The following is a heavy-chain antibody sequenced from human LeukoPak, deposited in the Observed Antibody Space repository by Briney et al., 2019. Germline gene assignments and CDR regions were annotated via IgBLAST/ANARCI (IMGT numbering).Heavy chain of an antibody. J-gene: IGHJ6*02. CDR2: INHSGST. CDR3: ARSSSGFGFNLGGLFTTDYYYYGMDV. Sequence: SETLSLTCALYGGSFSGYYWSWVRQPPGKGLEWIGEINHSGSTNFNPPLKSRVTISVDTFKKQFSLKLNSVTPADTAVYYCARSSSGFGFNLGGLFTTDYYYYGMDVWGQGTTVTVS. V-gene: IGHV4-34*01. D-gene: IGHD3-16*01. CDR1: GGSFSGYY.